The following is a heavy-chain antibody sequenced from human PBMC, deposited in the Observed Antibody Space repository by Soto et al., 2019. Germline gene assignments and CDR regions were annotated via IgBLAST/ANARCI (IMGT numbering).Heavy chain of an antibody. Sequence: SETLSLTCTVSGASIRSHYWSWIRQPPGKGLEWIGYIYYSGSTNYNPSLESRVTMSADTSKNQFSLKVTSVTAADTAVYYCARTHSSTASGPYIDYWGQGTLVNVSS. CDR3: ARTHSSTASGPYIDY. CDR2: IYYSGST. D-gene: IGHD6-13*01. V-gene: IGHV4-59*08. CDR1: GASIRSHY. J-gene: IGHJ4*02.